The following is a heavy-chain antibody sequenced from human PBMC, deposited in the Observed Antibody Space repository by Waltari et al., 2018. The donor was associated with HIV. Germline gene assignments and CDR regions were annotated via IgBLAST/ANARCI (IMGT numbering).Heavy chain of an antibody. J-gene: IGHJ5*02. Sequence: EVQLVESGGGLVQPGGSLRLSCVAYGFTFRSYWMHWVRQGPGRGLVWVSRINNDGSNTNYADSVKGRFTISRDNAKNTLYLQMNSLRAEDTAVYSCVRDYDSSGYYSANWFDPWGQGTLVTVSS. CDR2: INNDGSNT. CDR3: VRDYDSSGYYSANWFDP. V-gene: IGHV3-74*01. D-gene: IGHD3-22*01. CDR1: GFTFRSYW.